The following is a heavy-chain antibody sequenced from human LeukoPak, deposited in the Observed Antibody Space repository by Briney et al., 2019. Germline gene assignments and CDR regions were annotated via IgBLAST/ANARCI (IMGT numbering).Heavy chain of an antibody. D-gene: IGHD4-17*01. Sequence: PGGSLRLSCAASGFTFSSHGMHWVRQAPGKGLEWVAVISYDGSNKYYADSVKGRFTISRDNSKNTLYLQMNSLRAEDTAVYYCAKDRDGDYVFDYWGQGTLVTVSS. CDR3: AKDRDGDYVFDY. J-gene: IGHJ4*02. CDR1: GFTFSSHG. CDR2: ISYDGSNK. V-gene: IGHV3-30*18.